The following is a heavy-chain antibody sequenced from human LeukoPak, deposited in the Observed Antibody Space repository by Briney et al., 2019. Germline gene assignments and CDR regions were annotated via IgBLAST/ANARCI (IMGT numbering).Heavy chain of an antibody. J-gene: IGHJ6*02. CDR2: ISGSGGST. D-gene: IGHD3-10*01. CDR3: ARDGTRGYYYYGMDV. V-gene: IGHV3-23*01. Sequence: GGSLRLSCAASGFTFSTSAMNWVRQAPGKGLEWVSGISGSGGSTYYADSVKGRFTISRDNSKNTLYLQMNSLRAEDTAVYYCARDGTRGYYYYGMDVWGQGTTVTVSS. CDR1: GFTFSTSA.